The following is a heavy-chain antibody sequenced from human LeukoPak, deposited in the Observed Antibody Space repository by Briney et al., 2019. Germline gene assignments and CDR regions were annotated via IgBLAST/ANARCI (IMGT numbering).Heavy chain of an antibody. CDR1: GGSFSGYY. J-gene: IGHJ4*02. CDR3: ARGGADYGYYFDS. D-gene: IGHD4-17*01. V-gene: IGHV4-34*11. CDR2: IHYSGSS. Sequence: PSETLSLTCAVYGGSFSGYYWSWIRQPPGKGLEWIGYIHYSGSSNYNPSLKSRVTISVDTSKNQFSLKLSSVTAADTAVYFCARGGADYGYYFDSWGQGTLVTVSS.